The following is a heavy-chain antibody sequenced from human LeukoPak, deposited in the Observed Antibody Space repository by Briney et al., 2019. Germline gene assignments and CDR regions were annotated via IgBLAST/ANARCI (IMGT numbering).Heavy chain of an antibody. Sequence: ASVKVSCKGSGYNFDRYGVNWVRQAPGQGLEWVGWISTYNGNTFYTQKFEGRVSMTTDTSTNTVYMDLRSLRSDDTAVYYCARDLEHCRNIICSNSAYWGQGTLVTVSS. CDR2: ISTYNGNT. D-gene: IGHD2-2*01. V-gene: IGHV1-18*04. CDR3: ARDLEHCRNIICSNSAY. J-gene: IGHJ4*02. CDR1: GYNFDRYG.